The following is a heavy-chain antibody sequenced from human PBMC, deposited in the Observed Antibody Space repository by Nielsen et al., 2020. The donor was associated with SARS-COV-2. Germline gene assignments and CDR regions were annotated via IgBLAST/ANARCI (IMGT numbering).Heavy chain of an antibody. J-gene: IGHJ6*03. CDR2: ISYDGSNK. Sequence: GESLKISCAASGFTFSSYGMHWVRQAPGKGLEWVAVISYDGSNKYYADSVKGRFTISRDNSKNTLYLQMNSLRAEDTAVYYCAKVLGSLYYYMDVWGKGTTVTVSS. CDR3: AKVLGSLYYYMDV. V-gene: IGHV3-30*18. CDR1: GFTFSSYG. D-gene: IGHD1-14*01.